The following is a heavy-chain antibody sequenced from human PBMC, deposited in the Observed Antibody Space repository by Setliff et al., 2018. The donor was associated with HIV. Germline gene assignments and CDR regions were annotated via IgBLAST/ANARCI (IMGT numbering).Heavy chain of an antibody. D-gene: IGHD3-10*01. CDR1: GGSISSGDYY. J-gene: IGHJ6*03. V-gene: IGHV4-30-4*08. CDR2: ICSSGIT. CDR3: ARTLSTMVKTDGYYEYYYMDV. Sequence: SETLSLTCTVSGGSISSGDYYWSWLRQPPGKGLEWIGYICSSGITYYNPSLRRRVTISLDTSKNQFSLKLSSVTAADTAVYFCARTLSTMVKTDGYYEYYYMDVCGKGTTVTVSS.